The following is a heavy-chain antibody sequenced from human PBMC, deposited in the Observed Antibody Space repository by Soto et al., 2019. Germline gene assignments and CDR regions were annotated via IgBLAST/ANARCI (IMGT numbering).Heavy chain of an antibody. CDR1: GGSISSSSYY. Sequence: SETLSLTCTVSGGSISSSSYYWGWIRQPPGKGLEWIGSIYYSGSTYYNPSLKSRVTISVDTSKNQFSLKLSSVTAADTAVYYCARSIANPRGGYYYYYMDVWGKGTTVTVSS. CDR2: IYYSGST. J-gene: IGHJ6*03. V-gene: IGHV4-39*01. CDR3: ARSIANPRGGYYYYYMDV. D-gene: IGHD6-6*01.